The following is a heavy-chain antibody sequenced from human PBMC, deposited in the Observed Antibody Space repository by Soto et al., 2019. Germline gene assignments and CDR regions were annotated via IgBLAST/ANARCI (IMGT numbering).Heavy chain of an antibody. CDR3: ARGSSGYYFFGFAWFDP. V-gene: IGHV4-38-2*01. CDR1: GCSISSGYY. CDR2: ISHSGST. D-gene: IGHD3-22*01. J-gene: IGHJ5*02. Sequence: LSLTCAVSGCSISSGYYWGWIRQPPGKGLEWIGSISHSGSTYYNPSLKSRVTISVDTSKNQFSLKLSSVTAADTAVYYCARGSSGYYFFGFAWFDPWGQGTLVTVSS.